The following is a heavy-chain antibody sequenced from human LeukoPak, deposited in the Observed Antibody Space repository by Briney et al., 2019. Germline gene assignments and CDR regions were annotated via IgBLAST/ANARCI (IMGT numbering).Heavy chain of an antibody. D-gene: IGHD1-26*01. CDR2: ISYDGSNK. CDR1: GFTFSSYG. CDR3: AKDSSGIVGATDGMDV. V-gene: IGHV3-30*18. Sequence: HTGGSLRLSCAASGFTFSSYGMRWVRQAPGKGLEWVAVISYDGSNKYYADSVKGRFTISRDNAKNSLYLQMNSLRAEDTALYYCAKDSSGIVGATDGMDVWGQGTTVTVSS. J-gene: IGHJ6*02.